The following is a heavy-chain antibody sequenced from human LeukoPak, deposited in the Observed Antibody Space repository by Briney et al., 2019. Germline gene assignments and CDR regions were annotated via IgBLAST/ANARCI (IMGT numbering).Heavy chain of an antibody. CDR2: INPSGGST. V-gene: IGHV1-46*01. Sequence: ASVKVSCKASGYTFTSYYMHWVRQAPGQGLEWMGIINPSGGSTSYAQKFQGRVTTTRDTSTSTVYMELSSLRSEDTAVYYCARNGDAVTTSEGHSYWFDPWGQGTLVTVSS. CDR1: GYTFTSYY. J-gene: IGHJ5*02. D-gene: IGHD4-17*01. CDR3: ARNGDAVTTSEGHSYWFDP.